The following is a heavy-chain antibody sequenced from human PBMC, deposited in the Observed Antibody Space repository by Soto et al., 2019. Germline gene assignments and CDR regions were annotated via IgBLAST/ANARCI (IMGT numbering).Heavy chain of an antibody. CDR1: GGSISSYY. D-gene: IGHD2-15*01. CDR3: ASSGLYDAFDI. V-gene: IGHV4-59*01. CDR2: IYYSGST. Sequence: SETLSLTCTVSGGSISSYYGSWIRQPPGKGLEWIGYIYYSGSTNYNPSLKSRVTISVDTSKNQFSLKLSSVTAADTAVYYCASSGLYDAFDIWGQGTMVTVSS. J-gene: IGHJ3*02.